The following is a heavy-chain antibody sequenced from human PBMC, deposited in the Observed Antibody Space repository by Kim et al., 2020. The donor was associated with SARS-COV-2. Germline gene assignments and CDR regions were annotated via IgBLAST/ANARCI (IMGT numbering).Heavy chain of an antibody. V-gene: IGHV3-23*01. CDR3: AKDTRLSMIVVAAIDW. J-gene: IGHJ4*02. D-gene: IGHD3-22*01. Sequence: ESLKGRFTISRDNSKNTLYLQMSSLRAEDTGVYYCAKDTRLSMIVVAAIDWWGQGTLVTVSS.